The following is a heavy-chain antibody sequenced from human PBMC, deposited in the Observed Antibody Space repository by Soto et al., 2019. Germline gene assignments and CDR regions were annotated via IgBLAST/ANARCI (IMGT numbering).Heavy chain of an antibody. CDR3: ARDQALRDGYNYFDY. J-gene: IGHJ4*02. CDR2: INPSGGST. D-gene: IGHD5-12*01. CDR1: GYTFTSYY. V-gene: IGHV1-46*01. Sequence: ASVKVSCKASGYTFTSYYMHWVRQAPGQGLEWMGIINPSGGSTSYAQKFQGRVTMTRDTSTSTVYMELSSLRSEDTAVYYCARDQALRDGYNYFDYWGQGTLVTVSS.